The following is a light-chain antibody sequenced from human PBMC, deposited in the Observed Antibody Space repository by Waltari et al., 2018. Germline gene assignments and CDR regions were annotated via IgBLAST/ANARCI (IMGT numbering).Light chain of an antibody. CDR1: QGVGTCC. V-gene: IGKV3-20*01. J-gene: IGKJ1*01. CDR2: GVS. Sequence: GGQGVGTCCVGVRRRRGGQAPRFLIYGVSIRATGISDRFSGSGCGTDFSLTISGLEPEDSAVYYCQHYVRLPVTFGQGTTVEIK. CDR3: QHYVRLPVT.